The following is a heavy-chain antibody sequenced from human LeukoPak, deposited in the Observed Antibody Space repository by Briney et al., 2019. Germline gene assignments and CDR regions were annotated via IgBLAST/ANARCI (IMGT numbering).Heavy chain of an antibody. CDR2: IIPIFGTA. CDR3: ATSWGYYDSSGYYNDY. J-gene: IGHJ4*02. CDR1: GGTFSSYA. V-gene: IGHV1-69*13. D-gene: IGHD3-22*01. Sequence: SVKISCKASGGTFSSYAISWVRQAPGQGLEWMGGIIPIFGTANYAQKFQGRVTITADESTSTAYMELSSLRSEDTAVYYCATSWGYYDSSGYYNDYWGQGTLVTVSS.